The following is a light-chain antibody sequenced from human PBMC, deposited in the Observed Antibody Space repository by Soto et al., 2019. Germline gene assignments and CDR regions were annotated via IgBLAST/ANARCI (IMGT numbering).Light chain of an antibody. CDR3: CSYAGGRSPYV. J-gene: IGLJ1*01. V-gene: IGLV2-23*02. CDR1: TSDVGSYDL. CDR2: EVS. Sequence: QSALTQPASVSGSPGQSITISCTGTTSDVGSYDLVSWYQQHPGKAPKIMIYEVSKRPSGDSNRFSGSKSGNTASLTISGLQAEDEDDYYCCSYAGGRSPYVFGTGTKLTVL.